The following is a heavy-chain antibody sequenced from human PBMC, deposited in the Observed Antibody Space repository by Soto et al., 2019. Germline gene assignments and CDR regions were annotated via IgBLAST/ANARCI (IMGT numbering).Heavy chain of an antibody. CDR2: INPSGGST. CDR3: ARAGTNIVVVPAAIHAFDI. V-gene: IGHV1-46*03. Sequence: GASMKVSCKASGYTFPSHYMHWVRQAPGQRLEWMGIINPSGGSTSYAQKFQGRVTMTRDTSTSTVYMELSSLRSEDTAVYYCARAGTNIVVVPAAIHAFDIWGQGTMVTVSS. CDR1: GYTFPSHY. J-gene: IGHJ3*02. D-gene: IGHD2-2*02.